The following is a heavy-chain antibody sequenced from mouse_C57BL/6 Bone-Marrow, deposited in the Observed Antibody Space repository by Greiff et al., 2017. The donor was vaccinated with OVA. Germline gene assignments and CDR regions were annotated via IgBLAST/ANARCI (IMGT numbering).Heavy chain of an antibody. CDR2: ISDGGSYT. CDR3: ARDNSSIYYYAMDY. V-gene: IGHV5-4*01. Sequence: EVKLVESGGGLVKPGGSLKLSCAASGFTFSSYAMSWVRQTQEKRLEWVATISDGGSYTYYPDNVKGRFTISRDNAKNNMYLQMSHLKSEDTAMYYCARDNSSIYYYAMDYWGQGTSVTVSS. D-gene: IGHD1-1*01. J-gene: IGHJ4*01. CDR1: GFTFSSYA.